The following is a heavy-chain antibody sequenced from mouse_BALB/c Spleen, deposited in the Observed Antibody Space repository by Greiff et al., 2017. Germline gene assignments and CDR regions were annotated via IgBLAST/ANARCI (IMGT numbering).Heavy chain of an antibody. CDR3: ARQDQRGAMDY. J-gene: IGHJ4*01. V-gene: IGHV5-6*01. CDR2: ISSGGSYT. Sequence: EVKLVESGGDLVKPGGSLKLSCAASGFTFSSYGMSWVRQTPDKRLEWVATISSGGSYTYYPDSVKGRFPISRDNAKNTLYLQMSSLKSEDTAMYYCARQDQRGAMDYWGQGTSVTVSS. CDR1: GFTFSSYG.